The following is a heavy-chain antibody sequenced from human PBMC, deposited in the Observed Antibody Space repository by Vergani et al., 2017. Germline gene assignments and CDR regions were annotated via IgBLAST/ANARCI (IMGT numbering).Heavy chain of an antibody. Sequence: QLQLQESGPGLVKPSEILSLTCTVSGGSISSSSYYWGWIRQPPGKGLEWIGSIYYSGSTYYNPSLKSRVTISVDTSKNQFSLKLSSVTAADTAVYYCARVYSSGWYHYFDYWGQGTLVTVSS. CDR2: IYYSGST. CDR1: GGSISSSSYY. J-gene: IGHJ4*02. CDR3: ARVYSSGWYHYFDY. V-gene: IGHV4-39*01. D-gene: IGHD6-19*01.